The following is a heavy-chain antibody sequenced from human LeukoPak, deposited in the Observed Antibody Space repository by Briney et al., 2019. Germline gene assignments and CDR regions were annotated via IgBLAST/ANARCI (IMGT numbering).Heavy chain of an antibody. Sequence: SSETLSLTCTVSGGSISSYYWSWIRQPPGKGLEWIGYIYYSGSTNYNPSLKSRVTISIDTSKNQFSLKLSSVTAADTAVYYCARHPSYYDRIDYWGQGTLVTVSS. CDR3: ARHPSYYDRIDY. D-gene: IGHD3-22*01. J-gene: IGHJ4*02. CDR1: GGSISSYY. CDR2: IYYSGST. V-gene: IGHV4-59*08.